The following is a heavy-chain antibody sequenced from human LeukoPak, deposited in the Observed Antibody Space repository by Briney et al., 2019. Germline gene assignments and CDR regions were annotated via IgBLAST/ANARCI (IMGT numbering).Heavy chain of an antibody. D-gene: IGHD5-18*01. Sequence: GGSLRLSCAASGFTFSSYSMNWVRQAPGKGLEWVSYISSSSSTIYYADSVKGRFTISRDNAKNSLYLQMNSLRAEDTAVYYCASWGSGYSYGYVPYYFDYWGQGTLATVSS. CDR2: ISSSSSTI. J-gene: IGHJ4*02. V-gene: IGHV3-48*01. CDR1: GFTFSSYS. CDR3: ASWGSGYSYGYVPYYFDY.